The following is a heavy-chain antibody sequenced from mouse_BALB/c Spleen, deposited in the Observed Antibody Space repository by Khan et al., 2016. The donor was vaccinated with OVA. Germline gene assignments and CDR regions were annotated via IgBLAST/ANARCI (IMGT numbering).Heavy chain of an antibody. J-gene: IGHJ1*01. CDR3: ARDTTVESYWYFDV. CDR1: GFSLTSYG. Sequence: QVQLKQSGPGLVAPSQSLSITCTVSGFSLTSYGVHWVRQPPGKGLEWLGVIWAGGSTNYNSALLSRLSISKDNSKSQVFLKMNSLQTDDTAMYYWARDTTVESYWYFDVWGAGTTVTVSS. D-gene: IGHD1-1*01. V-gene: IGHV2-9*02. CDR2: IWAGGST.